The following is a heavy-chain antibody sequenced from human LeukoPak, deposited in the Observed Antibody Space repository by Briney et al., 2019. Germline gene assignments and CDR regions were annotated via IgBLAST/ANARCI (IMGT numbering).Heavy chain of an antibody. CDR3: AKDGGVTSSAWYGGAEFDY. D-gene: IGHD6-19*01. V-gene: IGHV3-23*01. CDR2: ISGSGGRT. J-gene: IGHJ4*02. CDR1: GFTFSSYA. Sequence: GGSLRLSCAAAGFTFSSYAMSWVRQAPGKGLEWVSAISGSGGRTHYADSVKGRFTISRDNSKNTLYPQMNSLRAEDTAVYYCAKDGGVTSSAWYGGAEFDYWGQGTLVTVSS.